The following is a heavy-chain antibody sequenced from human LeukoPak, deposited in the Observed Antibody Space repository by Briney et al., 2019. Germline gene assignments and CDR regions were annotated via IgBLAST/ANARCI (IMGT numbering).Heavy chain of an antibody. CDR2: IKQDGSEK. CDR3: ASVPAATDYYYYYMDV. V-gene: IGHV3-7*01. D-gene: IGHD2-2*01. CDR1: GFTFSSYW. Sequence: GGSLRLSGAASGFTFSSYWLSWVRQAPGKGLEWLANIKQDGSEKYYVDSVKGRFTISRDNAKNSLYLQMNSLRAEDTAVYYCASVPAATDYYYYYMDVWGKGTTVTVSS. J-gene: IGHJ6*03.